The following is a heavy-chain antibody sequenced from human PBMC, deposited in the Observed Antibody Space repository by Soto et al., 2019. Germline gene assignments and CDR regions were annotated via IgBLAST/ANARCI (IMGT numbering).Heavy chain of an antibody. J-gene: IGHJ4*02. CDR3: ATGYGGPFNFDY. V-gene: IGHV1-24*01. CDR2: FDPEDGET. D-gene: IGHD4-17*01. Sequence: GASVKVSCKVSRYTLTELSMHWVRQAPGKGLEWMGGFDPEDGETIYAQKFQGRVTMTEDTSTDTAYMELSSLRSEDTAVYYCATGYGGPFNFDYWGQGTLVTVSS. CDR1: RYTLTELS.